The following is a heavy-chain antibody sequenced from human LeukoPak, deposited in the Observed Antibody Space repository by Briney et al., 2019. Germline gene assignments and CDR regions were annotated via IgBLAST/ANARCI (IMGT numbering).Heavy chain of an antibody. V-gene: IGHV3-66*01. CDR2: FYSGGSS. D-gene: IGHD4-23*01. CDR1: GFTVSSNY. J-gene: IGHJ3*02. CDR3: ARVGGGYGGNSECAFDI. Sequence: PGGSLRLSCTASGFTVSSNYMSWVRQAPGKGLEWVSGFYSGGSSYNADSVKGRFTISRDNSKNTLYLQMNNLRVEDTAVYYCARVGGGYGGNSECAFDIWGQGTMVTVSS.